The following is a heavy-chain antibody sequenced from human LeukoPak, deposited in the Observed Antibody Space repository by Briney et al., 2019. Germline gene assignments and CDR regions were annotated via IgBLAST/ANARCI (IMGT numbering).Heavy chain of an antibody. Sequence: SETLSLTCTVSGGSISSYYWSWVRQPPGKGLEWIGYIYYSGSTNYNPSLKSRVTISVDTSKNQFSLKLSSVTAADTAVYYCARDGSGSWYFDLWGRGTLVTVSS. CDR1: GGSISSYY. CDR2: IYYSGST. J-gene: IGHJ2*01. D-gene: IGHD3-22*01. V-gene: IGHV4-59*01. CDR3: ARDGSGSWYFDL.